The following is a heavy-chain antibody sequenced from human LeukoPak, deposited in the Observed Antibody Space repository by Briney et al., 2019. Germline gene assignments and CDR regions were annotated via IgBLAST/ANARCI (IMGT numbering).Heavy chain of an antibody. J-gene: IGHJ4*02. D-gene: IGHD3-3*01. CDR1: GYTFTSYG. CDR3: ARGFPLRPYYDVWSGYYEGPGYFDY. V-gene: IGHV1-18*01. CDR2: ISAYNGNT. Sequence: ASVKVSCKASGYTFTSYGISWVRQAPGQGLEWMGWISAYNGNTDYAQKLQGRVTMTTDTSTSTAYMELRSLRSDDTAVYYCARGFPLRPYYDVWSGYYEGPGYFDYWGQGTLVTVSS.